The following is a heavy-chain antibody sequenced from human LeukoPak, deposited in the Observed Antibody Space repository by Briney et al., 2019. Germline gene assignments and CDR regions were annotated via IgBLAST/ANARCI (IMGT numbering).Heavy chain of an antibody. Sequence: GRSLRLSCAASGFTFDDYAMHWVRQAPGKGLEWVSGISWNSGSIVYADSVKGRFTISRDNAKNSLYLQMNSLRAEDTAVYYCAELGITMIGGVWGKGTTVTISS. CDR1: GFTFDDYA. CDR3: AELGITMIGGV. CDR2: ISWNSGSI. D-gene: IGHD3-10*02. J-gene: IGHJ6*04. V-gene: IGHV3-9*01.